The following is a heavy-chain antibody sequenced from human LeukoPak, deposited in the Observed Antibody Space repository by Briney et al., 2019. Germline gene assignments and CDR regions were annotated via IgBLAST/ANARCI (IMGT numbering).Heavy chain of an antibody. J-gene: IGHJ3*02. D-gene: IGHD1-14*01. CDR2: ISWNSGSI. V-gene: IGHV3-9*03. CDR3: SKDSRGYNRSHDAFDI. CDR1: GFTFDDYA. Sequence: GGSLRLSCAASGFTFDDYAMHWVRQAPGKGLEWVSGISWNSGSIGYADSVKGRFTISRDNAKNSLYLQMNSLRAEDMALYYCSKDSRGYNRSHDAFDIWGQGTMVTVSS.